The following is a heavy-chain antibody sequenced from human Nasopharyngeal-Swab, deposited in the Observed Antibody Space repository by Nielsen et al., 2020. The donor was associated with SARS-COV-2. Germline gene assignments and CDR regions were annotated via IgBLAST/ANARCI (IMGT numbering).Heavy chain of an antibody. J-gene: IGHJ4*02. CDR3: ARYDDYYDSSGYAY. CDR2: ISGSGGST. V-gene: IGHV3-23*01. CDR1: GFTFSSYA. D-gene: IGHD3-22*01. Sequence: GESLKISCAASGFTFSSYAMSWVRQAPGKGLEWVSVISGSGGSTYYADSVKGRFTISRDNSKNTPYLQMNSLRAEDTAVYYCARYDDYYDSSGYAYWGQGTLVTVSS.